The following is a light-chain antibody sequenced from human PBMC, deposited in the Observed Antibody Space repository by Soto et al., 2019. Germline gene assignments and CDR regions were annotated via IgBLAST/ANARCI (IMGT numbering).Light chain of an antibody. CDR2: GES. CDR3: QQYGSSGT. Sequence: EMGLTLSPGTLCFSTGERATLSCRASQSVTSNYLAWYQQKPGQDPRLLIFGESSRAAGIPDRFSGSGSGTDFTLTISRLEPEDFAVYYCQQYGSSGTSGQGTKVDIK. CDR1: QSVTSNY. J-gene: IGKJ1*01. V-gene: IGKV3-20*01.